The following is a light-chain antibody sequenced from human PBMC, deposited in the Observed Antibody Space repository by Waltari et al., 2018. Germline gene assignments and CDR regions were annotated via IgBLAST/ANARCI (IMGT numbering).Light chain of an antibody. J-gene: IGKJ2*01. CDR2: GAS. CDR1: QSVTSNY. V-gene: IGKV3-20*01. CDR3: QQYDRSPET. Sequence: EIVLTPSPGTLSLSPGERATLPCRASQSVTSNYLAWYQQRPGQAPRLLIYGASNRATGIPDRFSGSGSGTDFSLTINRLEPEDFAVYYCQQYDRSPETFGQGTKLEIK.